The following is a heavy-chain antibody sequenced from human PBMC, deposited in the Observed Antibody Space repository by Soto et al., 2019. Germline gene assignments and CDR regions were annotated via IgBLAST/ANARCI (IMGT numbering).Heavy chain of an antibody. CDR2: SSNRGSFT. CDR3: VKSGDNYNPRDY. Sequence: GGSLRLSCAAPGFTLSDNYMSWIRQAPGNGLEGIGYSSNRGSFTRYADSVKGRFSIYRDNAKSSLYLQISSLRGDDTATYYGVKSGDNYNPRDYCGQGTPVTVSS. D-gene: IGHD1-1*01. CDR1: GFTLSDNY. J-gene: IGHJ4*02. V-gene: IGHV3-11*06.